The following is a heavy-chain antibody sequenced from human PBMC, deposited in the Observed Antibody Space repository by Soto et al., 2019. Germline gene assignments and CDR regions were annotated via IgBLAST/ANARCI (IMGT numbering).Heavy chain of an antibody. J-gene: IGHJ4*02. Sequence: SVKVSCKASGGTFSSYAISWVRQAPGQGLEWMGGIIPIFGTANYAQKFQGRVTITADESTSTAYMELSSLRSEDTAVYYCARIPSGFYYFDYWGQGTLVTVSS. V-gene: IGHV1-69*13. CDR3: ARIPSGFYYFDY. D-gene: IGHD3-22*01. CDR2: IIPIFGTA. CDR1: GGTFSSYA.